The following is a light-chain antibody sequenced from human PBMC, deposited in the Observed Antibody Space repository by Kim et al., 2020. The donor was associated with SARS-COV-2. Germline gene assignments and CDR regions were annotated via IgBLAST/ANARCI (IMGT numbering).Light chain of an antibody. CDR3: KQRSNWPLT. CDR2: DAS. V-gene: IGKV3-11*01. J-gene: IGKJ4*01. Sequence: PGERPPLSCRASQSVSSYLAWYPQKPGQAPSLLIYDASNRATGIPARFSGSGSGTDFTLTISSLEPEDFAVYYCKQRSNWPLTFGGGTKVDIK. CDR1: QSVSSY.